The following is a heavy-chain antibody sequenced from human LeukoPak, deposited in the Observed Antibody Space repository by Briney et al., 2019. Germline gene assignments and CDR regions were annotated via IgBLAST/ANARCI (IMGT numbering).Heavy chain of an antibody. D-gene: IGHD4-11*01. CDR3: AKSNAWDWFDP. CDR1: GGSITSSNW. Sequence: SETLSLTCAVSGGSITSSNWWSWARQPPGKGLEWIGEIYYTGNTNYNPSLKSRVTISVDKSNNQFSLNLSSVTAADTAVYYCAKSNAWDWFDPWGQGTLVTVSS. J-gene: IGHJ5*02. CDR2: IYYTGNT. V-gene: IGHV4-4*02.